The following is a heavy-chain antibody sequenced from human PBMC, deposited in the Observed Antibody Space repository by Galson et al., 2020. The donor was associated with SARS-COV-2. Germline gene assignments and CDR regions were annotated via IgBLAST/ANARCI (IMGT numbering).Heavy chain of an antibody. J-gene: IGHJ3*02. V-gene: IGHV3-33*01. D-gene: IGHD3-22*01. CDR1: GFTFSSYG. Sequence: GESLKISCAASGFTFSSYGMHWVRQAPGKGLEWVAVIWYDGSNKYYADSVKGRFTISRDNSKNTLYLQMNSLRAEDTAVYHCARVYYDSSGYYIGAFDIWGQGTMVTVSS. CDR2: IWYDGSNK. CDR3: ARVYYDSSGYYIGAFDI.